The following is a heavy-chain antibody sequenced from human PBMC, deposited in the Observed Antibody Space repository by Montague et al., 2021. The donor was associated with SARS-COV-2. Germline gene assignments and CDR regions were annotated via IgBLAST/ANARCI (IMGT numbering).Heavy chain of an antibody. CDR3: ARLTDQLLRFGELIDY. D-gene: IGHD3-10*01. CDR1: GGSISSSSYY. J-gene: IGHJ4*02. Sequence: SETLSLTCTVSGGSISSSSYYWGWIRQPPGKGLEWIGSIYYSGSTYYNPSLKSRVTISVDKSKNQFSLKLSSVTAADTAEYSCARLTDQLLRFGELIDYWGQGTLVTVSS. V-gene: IGHV4-39*01. CDR2: IYYSGST.